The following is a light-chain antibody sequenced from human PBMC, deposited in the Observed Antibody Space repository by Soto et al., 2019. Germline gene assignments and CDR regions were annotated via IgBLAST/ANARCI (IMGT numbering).Light chain of an antibody. J-gene: IGLJ3*02. Sequence: QSVLTQPASVSGSPGQSITISCTGTNSDVGTYELVSWYQQHPGRAPKLMIYEGSKRPSGVSNRFSGSKSGDTASLTISGLQAEDEANDYCCSYAASSALWVFGGGTKVTVL. CDR1: NSDVGTYEL. CDR2: EGS. CDR3: CSYAASSALWV. V-gene: IGLV2-23*01.